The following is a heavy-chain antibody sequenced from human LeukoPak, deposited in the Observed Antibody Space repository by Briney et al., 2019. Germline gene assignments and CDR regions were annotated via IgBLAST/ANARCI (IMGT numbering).Heavy chain of an antibody. J-gene: IGHJ5*02. CDR1: GYTFGVFG. V-gene: IGHV1-18*01. Sequence: EASVKVSCKASGYTFGVFGMSWVRQAPGQGLEWMGWISANNGNTKYAQKLQGRVTMTTDTSTSTAYMELRSLRSDDTAVYHCARVGVVVPSAWFDPWGQGTLVTVSS. CDR3: ARVGVVVPSAWFDP. D-gene: IGHD2-2*01. CDR2: ISANNGNT.